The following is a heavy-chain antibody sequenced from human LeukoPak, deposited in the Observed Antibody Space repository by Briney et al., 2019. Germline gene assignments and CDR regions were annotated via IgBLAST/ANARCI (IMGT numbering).Heavy chain of an antibody. V-gene: IGHV4-34*01. D-gene: IGHD2-2*01. J-gene: IGHJ6*03. CDR3: ARDSCSGTSCYSHYYYYYMDV. CDR1: GGSFSGYY. Sequence: SETLSLTCAVYGGSFSGYYWSWIRQPPGKGLEWIGEINHSGSTNYNPSLKSRVTMSVDTSKNQFSLKLSSVTAADTAVYYCARDSCSGTSCYSHYYYYYMDVWGKGTTVTVSS. CDR2: INHSGST.